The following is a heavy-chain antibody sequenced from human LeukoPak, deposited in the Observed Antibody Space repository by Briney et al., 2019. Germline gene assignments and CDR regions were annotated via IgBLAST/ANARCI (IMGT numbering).Heavy chain of an antibody. Sequence: AGGSLRLSCAASGFTFSSYSMNWVRQAPGKGLEWVSYISSSTGTIYYADSVKGRFTISRDSAKNSLYLQMDSLRDDDTAVYYCARARTGDYWGQGTLVTVSS. J-gene: IGHJ4*02. V-gene: IGHV3-48*02. CDR3: ARARTGDY. CDR2: ISSSTGTI. CDR1: GFTFSSYS. D-gene: IGHD1-14*01.